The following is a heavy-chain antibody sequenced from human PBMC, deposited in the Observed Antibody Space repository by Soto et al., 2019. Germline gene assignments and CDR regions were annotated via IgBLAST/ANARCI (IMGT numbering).Heavy chain of an antibody. CDR1: GYPVTAYY. J-gene: IGHJ3*02. CDR2: INPATGAA. V-gene: IGHV1-2*02. D-gene: IGHD3-3*01. CDR3: ARGGGVGVAGSAAFDM. Sequence: QLHLVQSGAVVKKPGASVTVSCSASGYPVTAYYMHWVRQAPGRGLEWMGGINPATGAAKYTQTFKGRVTMTRDPSTSTVFMELGGMTVEDTAVFFCARGGGVGVAGSAAFDMWGQGTLVTVSS.